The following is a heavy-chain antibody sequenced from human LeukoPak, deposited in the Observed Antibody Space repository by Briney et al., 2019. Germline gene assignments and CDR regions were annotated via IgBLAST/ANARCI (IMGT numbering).Heavy chain of an antibody. CDR3: GKGGLPDIVVVIAAPPAY. J-gene: IGHJ4*02. D-gene: IGHD2-15*01. CDR1: GFTFSNHA. V-gene: IGHV3-23*01. CDR2: ISGSGTNT. Sequence: GGSLRLSCAGSGFTFSNHAMSWVRQAPGQGLEWVSSISGSGTNTYYAASVKGRFTISRDNSKNTLYLQMSSPRAEDTAIYYCGKGGLPDIVVVIAAPPAYWGQGTLVTVSS.